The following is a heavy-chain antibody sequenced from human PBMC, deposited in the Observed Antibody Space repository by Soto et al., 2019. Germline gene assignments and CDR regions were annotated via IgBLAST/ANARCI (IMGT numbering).Heavy chain of an antibody. CDR2: IYPGDSDT. Sequence: EVQLVQSGAEVKKPGESLKISCKGSGYSFTSYWIGWVRQMPGKGLEWMGIIYPGDSDTRYSPSFQGQVTISADKSISTAYLQWSSLKASDTAMYYCARHSPEDGLWLLLDYWGQGTLVTVSS. V-gene: IGHV5-51*01. D-gene: IGHD5-18*01. CDR1: GYSFTSYW. J-gene: IGHJ4*02. CDR3: ARHSPEDGLWLLLDY.